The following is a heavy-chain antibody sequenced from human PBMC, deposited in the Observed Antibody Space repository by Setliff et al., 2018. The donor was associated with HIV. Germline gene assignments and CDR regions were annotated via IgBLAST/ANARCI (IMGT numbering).Heavy chain of an antibody. CDR3: ARAPAVTTSLFFDY. J-gene: IGHJ4*02. Sequence: GGSLRLSCAPSGFNVSNNYMTWVRQAPGKGLEWASILYISGKRSYVDSVKGRFTISRDNYNTLHLQMNSLRAEDTAVYYCARAPAVTTSLFFDYWGQGTLVTVSS. V-gene: IGHV3-53*01. CDR1: GFNVSNNY. D-gene: IGHD4-17*01. CDR2: LYISGKR.